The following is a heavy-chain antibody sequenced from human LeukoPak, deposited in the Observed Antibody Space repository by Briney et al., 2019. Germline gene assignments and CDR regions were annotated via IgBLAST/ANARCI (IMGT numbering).Heavy chain of an antibody. CDR3: AKDIVSGNWGTGDAFDI. V-gene: IGHV3-9*01. CDR2: ISWNSGSI. Sequence: RSLRLSCAASGFTFDDYAMHWVRQAPGKGLEWVSGISWNSGSIGYADSVKGRFTISRDNAKNSLYLQMNSLRAEDTALYYCAKDIVSGNWGTGDAFDIWGQGTMVTVSS. D-gene: IGHD7-27*01. J-gene: IGHJ3*02. CDR1: GFTFDDYA.